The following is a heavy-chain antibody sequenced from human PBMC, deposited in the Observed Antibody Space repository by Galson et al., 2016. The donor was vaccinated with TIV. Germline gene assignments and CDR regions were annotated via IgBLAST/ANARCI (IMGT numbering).Heavy chain of an antibody. CDR1: GGTFSNYA. CDR2: ILPIYGTT. V-gene: IGHV1-69*06. J-gene: IGHJ4*02. Sequence: SVKVSCKASGGTFSNYAITWVRQAPGQGLEWMGRILPIYGTTVYAQTFQDRLTLTAERSTGTANMELNSLRSEDTAVYYCATKGGLWGQGTLVTVSS. D-gene: IGHD1-14*01. CDR3: ATKGGL.